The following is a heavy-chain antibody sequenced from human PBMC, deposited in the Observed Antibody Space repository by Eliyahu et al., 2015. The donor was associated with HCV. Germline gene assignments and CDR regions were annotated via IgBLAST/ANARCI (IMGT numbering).Heavy chain of an antibody. CDR1: GFIFSCFW. CDR2: IKEDGSEK. J-gene: IGHJ5*02. V-gene: IGHV3-7*01. Sequence: EVQMVESGGDLVQPGGSLRLSCAASGFIFSCFWMSWVRQAPGKGLEWVANIKEDGSEKYYVDSVRGRFSISRDNAKNSLFLQMDSLRVEDTAVYYCVRNEAWGRGSLVTVSS. CDR3: VRNEA.